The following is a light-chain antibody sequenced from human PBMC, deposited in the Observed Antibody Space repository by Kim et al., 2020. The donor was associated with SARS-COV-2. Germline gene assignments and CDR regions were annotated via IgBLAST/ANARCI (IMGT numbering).Light chain of an antibody. J-gene: IGLJ2*01. CDR3: CSYAGSNSLI. V-gene: IGLV2-8*01. Sequence: QSALTQPPSASGSPGQSVTISCTGTSSDVGGYNYVSWYQQHPGKAPKLMISEVTKRPSGVPDRFSGSKTGNTASLTVSGLQAEDEADCYCCSYAGSNSLIFGGGTQLTVL. CDR1: SSDVGGYNY. CDR2: EVT.